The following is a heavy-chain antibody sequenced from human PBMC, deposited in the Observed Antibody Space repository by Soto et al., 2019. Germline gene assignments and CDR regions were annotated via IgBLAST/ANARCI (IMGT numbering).Heavy chain of an antibody. Sequence: PSETLSLTCAVYGGSFSGYYWSWIRQPPGKGLEWIGEINHSGSTNYNPSLKSRVTISVDTSKNQFSLKLSSVTAADTAVYYCARGFVVVIISDAFDIWGQGTMVTGSS. CDR2: INHSGST. J-gene: IGHJ3*02. V-gene: IGHV4-34*01. CDR3: ARGFVVVIISDAFDI. CDR1: GGSFSGYY. D-gene: IGHD3-22*01.